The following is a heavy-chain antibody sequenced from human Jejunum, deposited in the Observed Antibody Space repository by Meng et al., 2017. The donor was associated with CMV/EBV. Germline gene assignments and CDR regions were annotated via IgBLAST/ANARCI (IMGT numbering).Heavy chain of an antibody. V-gene: IGHV1-2*02. Sequence: GYTFTGNYIHWVRQAPGQGLEWMGWINPNVGGTNYAQKFQGRVTMTRDTSINTVYMNLSSLRSDDTAVYYCARLPAMATIYYFFDYWGQGTLVTVSS. D-gene: IGHD5-24*01. J-gene: IGHJ4*02. CDR3: ARLPAMATIYYFFDY. CDR1: GYTFTGNY. CDR2: INPNVGGT.